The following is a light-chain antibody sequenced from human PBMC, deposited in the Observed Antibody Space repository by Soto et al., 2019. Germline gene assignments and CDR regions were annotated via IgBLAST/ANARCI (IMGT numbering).Light chain of an antibody. V-gene: IGLV1-44*01. CDR3: AAWDDSLIGDV. J-gene: IGLJ1*01. CDR1: SSNIGSNA. CDR2: YNN. Sequence: QSVLTQPPSASGTPGQRVTISCSGSSSNIGSNAVTWYQQLPGMAPKLLIYYNNQRPSGVPDRFSGSKSGTSASLAFSGLQSEDEADYYCAAWDDSLIGDVFGTGTKLTVL.